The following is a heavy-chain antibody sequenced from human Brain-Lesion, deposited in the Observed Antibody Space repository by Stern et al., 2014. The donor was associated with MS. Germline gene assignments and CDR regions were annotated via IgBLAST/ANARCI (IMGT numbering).Heavy chain of an antibody. CDR1: GGSISRSTYY. J-gene: IGHJ4*02. Sequence: QVQLQQSGPGLVKPSATLSLTCSVSGGSISRSTYYWGWIRQPPGKGLEWIGSIYYSGTTYYNPSLKSRVTIDPSTNQFSLRPTTGTAADTAVYYCARHDGWLPHYWSQGTLVTVSS. CDR2: IYYSGTT. V-gene: IGHV4-39*01. CDR3: ARHDGWLPHY. D-gene: IGHD5-12*01.